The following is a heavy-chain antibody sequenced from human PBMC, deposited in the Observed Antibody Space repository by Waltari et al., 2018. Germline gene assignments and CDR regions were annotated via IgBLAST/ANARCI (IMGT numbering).Heavy chain of an antibody. J-gene: IGHJ4*02. D-gene: IGHD4-17*01. Sequence: QVQLQESGPGLVKPSETLSLTCTVSGGSISSHYWSWIRQPPGKGLEWIGYIYYSGSTNYNPPLNSRVTISVDTSKKQFSLKLSSVTTADTAVHYCARGLGYGDSDWGQGTLVTVSS. CDR3: ARGLGYGDSD. CDR2: IYYSGST. V-gene: IGHV4-59*11. CDR1: GGSISSHY.